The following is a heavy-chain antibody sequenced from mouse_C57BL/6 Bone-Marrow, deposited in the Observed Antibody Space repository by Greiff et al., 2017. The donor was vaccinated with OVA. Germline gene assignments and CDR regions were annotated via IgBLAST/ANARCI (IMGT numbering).Heavy chain of an antibody. CDR1: GYTFTDYY. CDR2: INPNNGGT. D-gene: IGHD1-1*01. J-gene: IGHJ2*01. CDR3: ASYAD. Sequence: EVQLQQSGPELVKPGASVKISCKTSGYTFTDYYMNWVKQSHGKSLEWIGDINPNNGGTSYNQKFKGKATLTVDKSSSTAYMELRSLTSEDSAVYYCASYADWGQGTTLTVSS. V-gene: IGHV1-26*01.